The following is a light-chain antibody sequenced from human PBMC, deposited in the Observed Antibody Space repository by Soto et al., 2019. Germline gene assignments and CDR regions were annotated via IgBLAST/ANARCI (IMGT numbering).Light chain of an antibody. J-gene: IGKJ5*01. Sequence: EVVMTQSPATLSVSPGERATLSCRASQTVSRNLAWYQQRPGQAPRLLIYDISNRATGVPDRYSASGSGTDFTLTISRLEPEDFAVFFCQQYGTSEIIFGQGTRLEIK. CDR3: QQYGTSEII. CDR2: DIS. CDR1: QTVSRN. V-gene: IGKV3-20*01.